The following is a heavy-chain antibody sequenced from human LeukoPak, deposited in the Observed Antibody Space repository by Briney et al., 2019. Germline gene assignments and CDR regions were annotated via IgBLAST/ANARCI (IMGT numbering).Heavy chain of an antibody. CDR2: IKQDGSEK. Sequence: GGSLRLSCAASGFTFSSYAMSWVRQAPGKGLEWVANIKQDGSEKYYVDSVKGRFTISRDNAKNSLYLQMNSLRAEDTAVYYCARELPEWGDYDYWGQGTLVTVSS. V-gene: IGHV3-7*01. J-gene: IGHJ4*02. CDR1: GFTFSSYA. CDR3: ARELPEWGDYDY. D-gene: IGHD1-26*01.